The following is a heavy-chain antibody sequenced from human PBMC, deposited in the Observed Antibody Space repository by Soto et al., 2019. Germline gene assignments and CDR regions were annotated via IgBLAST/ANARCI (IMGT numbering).Heavy chain of an antibody. J-gene: IGHJ6*02. CDR1: GGTFSSYA. Sequence: ASVKVSCKASGGTFSSYAISWVRQAPGQGLEWMGGIIPIFGTANYAQKFQGRVTITADESTSTAYMELSSLRSEDTAVYYCATSPAGDIVVVVAAAYGMDVWGQGTTVTVS. CDR3: ATSPAGDIVVVVAAAYGMDV. CDR2: IIPIFGTA. D-gene: IGHD2-15*01. V-gene: IGHV1-69*13.